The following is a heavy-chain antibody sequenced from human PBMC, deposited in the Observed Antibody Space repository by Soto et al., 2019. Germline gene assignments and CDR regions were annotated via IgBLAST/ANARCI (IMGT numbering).Heavy chain of an antibody. CDR2: TRNKANSYTT. CDR1: GFTFSDHY. D-gene: IGHD2-15*01. CDR3: ARVVPESGFDY. V-gene: IGHV3-72*01. Sequence: GGSLRLSCAVSGFTFSDHYMDWVRQAPGKGLEWVGRTRNKANSYTTAYAASVKGRFTISRDDSKNSLYLQMNSLKTEDTAVYYCARVVPESGFDYWGQGTLVTVSS. J-gene: IGHJ4*02.